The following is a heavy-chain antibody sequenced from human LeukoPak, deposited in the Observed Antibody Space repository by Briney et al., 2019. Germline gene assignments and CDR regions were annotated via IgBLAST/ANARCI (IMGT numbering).Heavy chain of an antibody. CDR1: GFTFTTYW. CDR2: IKQDGSEK. Sequence: GGSLRLSCAASGFTFTTYWMGWVRQAPGKGLEWVAYIKQDGSEKYYVDSVKGRFTISRDNAKNSLSLQMNSLRAEDTAVYYCARPLMYYYGSETYFWFDPWGQGTLVTVSS. J-gene: IGHJ5*02. D-gene: IGHD3-10*01. V-gene: IGHV3-7*01. CDR3: ARPLMYYYGSETYFWFDP.